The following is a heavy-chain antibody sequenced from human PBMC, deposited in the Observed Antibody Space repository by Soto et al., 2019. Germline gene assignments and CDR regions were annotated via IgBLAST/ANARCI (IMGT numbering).Heavy chain of an antibody. CDR1: GYSISSGYY. CDR3: ARDRITMVRGVIIGYYYGMDA. V-gene: IGHV4-38-2*02. J-gene: IGHJ6*02. D-gene: IGHD3-10*01. Sequence: SETLSLTCAVSGYSISSGYYWGWIRQPPGKGLEWIGSIYHSGSTYYNPSLKSRVTISVDTSKNQFSLKLSSVTAADTAVYYCARDRITMVRGVIIGYYYGMDAWGQGTTVT. CDR2: IYHSGST.